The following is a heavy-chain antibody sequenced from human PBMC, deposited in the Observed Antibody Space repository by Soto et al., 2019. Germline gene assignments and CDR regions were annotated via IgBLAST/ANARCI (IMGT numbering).Heavy chain of an antibody. D-gene: IGHD5-12*01. CDR1: GFTFSSYS. V-gene: IGHV3-21*01. CDR3: ARDRDGYNSKWFDP. J-gene: IGHJ5*02. Sequence: EVQLVESGGGLVQPGGSLRLSCAASGFTFSSYSMNWVRQAPGKGLEWVSSISTGSSFIYYADSVKGRFTISRDNAKNSLYLQMNSLRVEDTAVYYCARDRDGYNSKWFDPWGQGTLVTVSS. CDR2: ISTGSSFI.